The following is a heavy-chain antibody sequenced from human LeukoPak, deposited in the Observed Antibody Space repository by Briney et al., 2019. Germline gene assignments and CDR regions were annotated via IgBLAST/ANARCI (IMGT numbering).Heavy chain of an antibody. J-gene: IGHJ4*02. CDR1: GFTFSGYG. V-gene: IGHV3-30*18. CDR2: ISYDGSNT. Sequence: PGGSLRLSCAASGFTFSGYGMHWVRQAPGKGLDWVALISYDGSNTYYADSVKGRFIISRDISNNTLYLQMNSLRPEDTAVYYCAKEALFRGVHGNYFDYWGQGTLVIVSS. CDR3: AKEALFRGVHGNYFDY. D-gene: IGHD3-10*01.